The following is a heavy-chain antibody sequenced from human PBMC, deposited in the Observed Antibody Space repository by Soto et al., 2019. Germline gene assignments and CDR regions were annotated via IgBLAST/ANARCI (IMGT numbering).Heavy chain of an antibody. D-gene: IGHD2-8*01. V-gene: IGHV4-30-4*01. CDR3: AREVNVVALSDAFDI. Sequence: QVQLQESGPGLVKPSQTLSLICTVSGDSISSDNYFWSLIRQPPGQGWEWVVYISNSGTPYYNPSLKSRLTISLDTSRNRFSLDMYSVTATDTAVYYCAREVNVVALSDAFDIWGQGKMVTVSS. J-gene: IGHJ3*02. CDR1: GDSISSDNYF. CDR2: ISNSGTP.